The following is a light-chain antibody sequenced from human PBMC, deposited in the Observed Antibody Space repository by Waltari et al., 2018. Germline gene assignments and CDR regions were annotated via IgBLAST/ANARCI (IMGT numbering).Light chain of an antibody. CDR2: ATS. Sequence: DIQMPQSPSSVSASVGIRAPITCRASQVISNWLAWYQQKPGKAPKLLIYATSSLQGGVPSRFSGSGSGTDFTLTISSLQPEDFATYYCQQANSFPLTFGGGTRV. CDR1: QVISNW. V-gene: IGKV1D-12*01. CDR3: QQANSFPLT. J-gene: IGKJ4*01.